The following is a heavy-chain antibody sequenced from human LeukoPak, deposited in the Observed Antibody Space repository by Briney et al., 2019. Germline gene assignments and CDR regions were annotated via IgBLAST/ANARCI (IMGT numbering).Heavy chain of an antibody. V-gene: IGHV3-30-3*01. D-gene: IGHD5-12*01. CDR2: ISYDGSNK. Sequence: PGRSLRLSCAASGFTFSSYAMHWVRQAPGKGLEWVAVISYDGSNKYYADSVKGRFTISRDNSKNMLYLQMNSLRAEDTAVYYCARDAGRGYDSLDYWGQGTLVTVSS. CDR3: ARDAGRGYDSLDY. CDR1: GFTFSSYA. J-gene: IGHJ4*02.